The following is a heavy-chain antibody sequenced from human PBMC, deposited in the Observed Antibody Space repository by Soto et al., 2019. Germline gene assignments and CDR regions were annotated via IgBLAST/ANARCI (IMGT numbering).Heavy chain of an antibody. V-gene: IGHV3-23*01. Sequence: PGGSLRLSCAASGFTFSSYAMSWVRQAPGKGLEWVSSITDSGGGTYYADSVKGRFTISRDNSKNTLYLQMNSLRVEDTAVYYCARRDPYYYDGSGIWGQGTMVTVSS. CDR2: ITDSGGGT. CDR1: GFTFSSYA. CDR3: ARRDPYYYDGSGI. D-gene: IGHD3-22*01. J-gene: IGHJ3*02.